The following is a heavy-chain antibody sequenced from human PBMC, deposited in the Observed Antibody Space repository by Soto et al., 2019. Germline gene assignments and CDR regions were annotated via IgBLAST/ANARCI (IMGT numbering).Heavy chain of an antibody. CDR3: ARTAVAGVRTSEYFQH. V-gene: IGHV1-18*01. Sequence: QVQLVQSGAEVKKPGASVKVSCKASGYTFTSYGISWVRQAPGQGLEWMGWISAYNGNTNYAQKPQGRVTMTTDTSPRTAYMELRGLRSDYTAVYSCARTAVAGVRTSEYFQHWGQGTLVTVSS. CDR1: GYTFTSYG. D-gene: IGHD6-19*01. CDR2: ISAYNGNT. J-gene: IGHJ1*01.